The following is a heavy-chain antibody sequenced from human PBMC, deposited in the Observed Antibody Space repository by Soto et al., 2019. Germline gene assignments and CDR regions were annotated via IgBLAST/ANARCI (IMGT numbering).Heavy chain of an antibody. D-gene: IGHD1-26*01. CDR1: GFTFSSYA. CDR2: ISGSGGST. CDR3: AKEGELTDYYYYGMDV. J-gene: IGHJ6*02. Sequence: PVGSLRLSCAASGFTFSSYAMSCVRQAPGKGLEWVSAISGSGGSTYYADSVKGWFTISRDNSKNTLYLQMNSLRAEDTAVYYCAKEGELTDYYYYGMDVWGQGTTVTVSS. V-gene: IGHV3-23*01.